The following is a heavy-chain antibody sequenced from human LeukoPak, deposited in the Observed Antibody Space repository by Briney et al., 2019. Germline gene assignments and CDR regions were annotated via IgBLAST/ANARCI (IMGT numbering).Heavy chain of an antibody. V-gene: IGHV3-53*01. CDR3: ARGDDSGYYDYFDY. CDR2: IYTGGNT. CDR1: GFTVDSNY. J-gene: IGHJ4*02. D-gene: IGHD3-22*01. Sequence: GGSLRLSCAASGFTVDSNYLSWVRQAPGKGLEWVSTIYTGGNTYYAASVKGRFTIPRDFSKNTVFLHMNSLRAEDTAMYYCARGDDSGYYDYFDYWGQGALVTVSS.